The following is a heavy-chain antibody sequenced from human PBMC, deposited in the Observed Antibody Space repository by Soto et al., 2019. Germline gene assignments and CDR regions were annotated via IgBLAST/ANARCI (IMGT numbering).Heavy chain of an antibody. D-gene: IGHD6-13*01. V-gene: IGHV3-23*01. CDR1: GFTFSSYA. J-gene: IGHJ6*02. CDR2: ISGSGGST. CDR3: AKPRRLAAAVYYYYGMDV. Sequence: EVQLLESGGGLVQPGGSLRLSCAASGFTFSSYAMSWVRQAPGKGLEWVSAISGSGGSTYYADSVKGRFTISRDNSKNTLYLQMNSLRAEDTAVYYCAKPRRLAAAVYYYYGMDVWGQGTTVTVSS.